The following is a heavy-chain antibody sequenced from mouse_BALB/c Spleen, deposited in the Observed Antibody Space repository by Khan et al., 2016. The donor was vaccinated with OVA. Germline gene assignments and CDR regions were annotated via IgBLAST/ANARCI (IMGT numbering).Heavy chain of an antibody. V-gene: IGHV5-9-3*01. CDR2: ISSGGTYT. Sequence: EVELVESGGGLVKPGGSLKLSCAASGFIFSSFAMSWIRQTPEKRLEWVATISSGGTYTYYSDSVKGRFTISRDHATNTLYLQMRSLVSEDTAMYYWAGQGARDVGIDYWGQGTTLTVSS. J-gene: IGHJ2*01. CDR3: AGQGARDVGIDY. CDR1: GFIFSSFA. D-gene: IGHD3-1*01.